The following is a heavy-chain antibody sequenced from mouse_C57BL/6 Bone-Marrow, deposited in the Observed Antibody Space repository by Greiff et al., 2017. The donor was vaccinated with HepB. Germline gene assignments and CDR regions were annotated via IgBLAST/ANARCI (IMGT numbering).Heavy chain of an antibody. J-gene: IGHJ2*01. CDR3: ASFYYGSSSDY. CDR1: GYALSSSW. Sequence: QVQLKESGPELVKPGASVKISCKASGYALSSSWMNWVKQRPGKGLEWIGRIYPGDGDTNYNGKFKGKATLTADKSSSTAYMQLSSLTSEDSAVYFCASFYYGSSSDYWGQGTTLTVSS. D-gene: IGHD1-1*01. V-gene: IGHV1-82*01. CDR2: IYPGDGDT.